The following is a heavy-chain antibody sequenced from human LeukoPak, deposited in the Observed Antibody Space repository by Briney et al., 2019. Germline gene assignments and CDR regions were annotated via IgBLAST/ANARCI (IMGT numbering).Heavy chain of an antibody. V-gene: IGHV1-8*01. J-gene: IGHJ3*02. Sequence: GASVKVSCKASGYTFTSYDINWVRQATGQGLEWMGWMNPTSGNTGYAQKFQGRVTMTRNTSISTAYMELSSLRSEDTAVYYCARLHSSGWYGGDAFDIWGQGTMVTVSS. D-gene: IGHD6-19*01. CDR1: GYTFTSYD. CDR3: ARLHSSGWYGGDAFDI. CDR2: MNPTSGNT.